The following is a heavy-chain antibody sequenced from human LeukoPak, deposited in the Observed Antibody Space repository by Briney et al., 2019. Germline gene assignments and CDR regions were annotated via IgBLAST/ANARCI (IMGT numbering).Heavy chain of an antibody. CDR1: GYTFTGYY. D-gene: IGHD3-3*01. CDR3: ARPSSGGNDFWSGYYTGEFDY. J-gene: IGHJ4*02. CDR2: INPNSGGT. V-gene: IGHV1-2*02. Sequence: ASVKVSCKASGYTFTGYYMHWVRQAPGQGLEWMGWINPNSGGTNYAQKFQGRVTMTRDTSISTAYMELSRLRSDDTAVYYCARPSSGGNDFWSGYYTGEFDYWGQGTLVTVSS.